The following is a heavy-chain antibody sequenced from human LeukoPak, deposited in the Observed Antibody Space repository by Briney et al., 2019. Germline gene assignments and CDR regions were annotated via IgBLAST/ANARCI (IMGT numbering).Heavy chain of an antibody. V-gene: IGHV3-23*01. CDR3: ARSPDTSGYPRSGFDY. CDR2: LSGSGVYT. CDR1: GFTFDTYA. D-gene: IGHD3-22*01. J-gene: IGHJ4*02. Sequence: PGGSLRLSCPASGFTFDTYAMSWVRQAPGKGLEWVSGLSGSGVYTYYADSVTGRFTVLRDNSKNTLSLQMNSLRVEDTAVYYCARSPDTSGYPRSGFDYWGQGTLVTVSS.